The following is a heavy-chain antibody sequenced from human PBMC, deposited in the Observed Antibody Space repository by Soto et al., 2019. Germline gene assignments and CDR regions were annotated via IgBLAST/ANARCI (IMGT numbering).Heavy chain of an antibody. D-gene: IGHD3-22*01. CDR2: ISGSRSHT. Sequence: GGSLRLSCAASGFTFSDYYMSWIRQAPGKGLEWVSYISGSRSHTNYADSVKGRFTISRDNSKNTVYLQMSSLRVEDTAVYYCVKGEYYYDPFDYWGQGTLVTVSS. J-gene: IGHJ4*02. CDR1: GFTFSDYY. CDR3: VKGEYYYDPFDY. V-gene: IGHV3-11*06.